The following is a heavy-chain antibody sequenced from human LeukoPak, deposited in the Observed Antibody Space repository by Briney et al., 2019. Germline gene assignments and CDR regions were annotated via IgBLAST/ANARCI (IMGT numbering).Heavy chain of an antibody. D-gene: IGHD3-10*01. CDR3: ARVGSYYYYSMDV. V-gene: IGHV4-61*02. J-gene: IGHJ6*03. CDR1: GGSISSGSYY. Sequence: QSSETLSLTCTVSGGSISSGSYYWTWIRQPAGKGLEWIGRIYTRGSPNYNPSLKSRVTISIDTSKNQFSLKLKSMTAADTAVYYCARVGSYYYYSMDVWGTGTTVTVSS. CDR2: IYTRGSP.